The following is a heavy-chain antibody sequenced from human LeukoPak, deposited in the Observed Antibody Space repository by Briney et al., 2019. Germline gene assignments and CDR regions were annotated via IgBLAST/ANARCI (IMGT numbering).Heavy chain of an antibody. D-gene: IGHD4-17*01. CDR1: GYTFTSYG. Sequence: ASVKVSCKASGYTFTSYGISWVRQAPGQGLEWMGWIGAYNGNTNYAQKLQGRVTMTTDTSTSTAYMELRSLRSDDTAVYYCARAGGTYGPYYFDYWGQGTLVTVSS. J-gene: IGHJ4*02. CDR3: ARAGGTYGPYYFDY. CDR2: IGAYNGNT. V-gene: IGHV1-18*01.